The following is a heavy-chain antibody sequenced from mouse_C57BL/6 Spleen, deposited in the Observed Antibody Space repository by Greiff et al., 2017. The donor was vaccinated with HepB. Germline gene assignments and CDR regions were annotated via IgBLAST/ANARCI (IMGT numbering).Heavy chain of an antibody. CDR2: IHPNSGST. D-gene: IGHD2-1*01. V-gene: IGHV1-64*01. J-gene: IGHJ3*01. CDR1: GYTFTSYW. CDR3: ARGDYYGNYGAY. Sequence: VQLQQPGAELVKPGASVKLSCKASGYTFTSYWMHWVKQRPGQGLEWIGMIHPNSGSTNYNEKFKSKATLTVDKSSSTAYMQLSSLTSEDSAVYYCARGDYYGNYGAYWGQGTLVTVSA.